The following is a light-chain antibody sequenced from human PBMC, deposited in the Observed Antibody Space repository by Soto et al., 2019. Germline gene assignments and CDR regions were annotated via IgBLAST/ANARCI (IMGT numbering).Light chain of an antibody. CDR3: QSFDSRLRVV. J-gene: IGLJ2*01. CDR2: GNV. CDR1: SSNIGAGYD. Sequence: QSVLTQPTSVSGATGERVTISCTGSSSNIGAGYDVHWYQHLPGTAPKLLFYGNVNRPSGVPARFSASKSGTSASLDITGLQAEDEADYYCQSFDSRLRVVFGGGTKVTV. V-gene: IGLV1-40*01.